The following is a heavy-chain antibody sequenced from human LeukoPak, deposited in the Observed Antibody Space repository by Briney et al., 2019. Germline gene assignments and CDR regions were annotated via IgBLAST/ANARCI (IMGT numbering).Heavy chain of an antibody. J-gene: IGHJ3*02. D-gene: IGHD3-22*01. CDR1: GGSISSYY. V-gene: IGHV4-59*01. CDR3: ARARNYYDSSGFYYEGDAFDI. CDR2: IYYSGST. Sequence: PSETLSLTCTVSGGSISSYYWSWIRQPPGKGLEWIGYIYYSGSTNYNPSLKSRVTISVDTSKNQFSLRLSSVTAADTAVYYCARARNYYDSSGFYYEGDAFDIWGQGTMVTVSS.